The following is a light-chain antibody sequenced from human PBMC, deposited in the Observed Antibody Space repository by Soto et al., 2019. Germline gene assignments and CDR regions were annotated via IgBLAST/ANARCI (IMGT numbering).Light chain of an antibody. CDR2: GAS. Sequence: IVMPPSQATLSVSPGERSTLSCRASQSVTSNLAWYQRKPGQAPRLLIYGASTRATGIPARFSGSGSGTDFTLTISSLQAEDVAVYYCQQYYSTPITFGQGTRREIK. V-gene: IGKV3-15*01. CDR1: QSVTSN. J-gene: IGKJ5*01. CDR3: QQYYSTPIT.